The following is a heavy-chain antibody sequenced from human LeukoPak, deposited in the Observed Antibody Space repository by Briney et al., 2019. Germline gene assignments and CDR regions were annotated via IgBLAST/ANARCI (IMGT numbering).Heavy chain of an antibody. Sequence: GSLRLSCAASGFTFSSYSMNWVRQAPGKGLEWVSSISSSSSYIYYADSVKGRFTISRDNAKNSLYLQMNSLRAEDTAVYYCARDAVDLDDSSGYYGYWGQGTLVTVSS. CDR1: GFTFSSYS. V-gene: IGHV3-21*01. J-gene: IGHJ4*02. CDR2: ISSSSSYI. CDR3: ARDAVDLDDSSGYYGY. D-gene: IGHD3-22*01.